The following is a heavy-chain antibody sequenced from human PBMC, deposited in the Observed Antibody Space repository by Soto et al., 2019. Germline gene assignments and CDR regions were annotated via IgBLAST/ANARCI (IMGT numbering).Heavy chain of an antibody. J-gene: IGHJ5*02. CDR2: IYSGGST. Sequence: GGSLRLSCAASGFTVSSNYMSWVRQAPGKGLEWVSVIYSGGSTYYADSVKGRFTISRDNSKNTLYLQMNSLRAEDTAVYYCARDGTATVTPWGWFDPWGQGTLVTVSS. V-gene: IGHV3-66*01. D-gene: IGHD4-4*01. CDR1: GFTVSSNY. CDR3: ARDGTATVTPWGWFDP.